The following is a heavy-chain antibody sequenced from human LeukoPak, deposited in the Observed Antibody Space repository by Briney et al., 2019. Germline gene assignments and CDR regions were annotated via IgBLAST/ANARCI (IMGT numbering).Heavy chain of an antibody. D-gene: IGHD3-10*01. CDR1: GGSISSPNHD. CDR3: ARSLGANTWVGNWFDP. Sequence: SETLSLTCSVSGGSISSPNHDWAWIRQPPGQGLEWIGSIYYSGTTYYNLSLKSRVTLSVDTSQNQFSLKLSSVTAADTAIYFCARSLGANTWVGNWFDPRGQGTLVTVSP. J-gene: IGHJ5*02. V-gene: IGHV4-39*01. CDR2: IYYSGTT.